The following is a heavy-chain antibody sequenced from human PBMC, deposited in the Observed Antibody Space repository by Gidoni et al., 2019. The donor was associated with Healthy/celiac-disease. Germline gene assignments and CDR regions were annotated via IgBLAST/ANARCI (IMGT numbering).Heavy chain of an antibody. CDR2: IKQDGSQQ. Sequence: EVQLVESGGGLVQQGGCLGIACAASGVTFSSDWRSGVRQAPGQGLDWLANIKQDGSQQYYVDPVKCRFTISRDNAKNSLYLQMNSLRAEDPAVYYCARDRCSSTSCLEDYYGMDVWGQGTTVTVSS. CDR3: ARDRCSSTSCLEDYYGMDV. CDR1: GVTFSSDW. V-gene: IGHV3-7*04. J-gene: IGHJ6*02. D-gene: IGHD2-2*01.